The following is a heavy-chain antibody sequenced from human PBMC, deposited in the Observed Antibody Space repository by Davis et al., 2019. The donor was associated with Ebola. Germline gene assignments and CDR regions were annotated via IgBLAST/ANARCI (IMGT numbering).Heavy chain of an antibody. V-gene: IGHV3-7*01. CDR3: ARDWAGLDV. D-gene: IGHD3-16*01. Sequence: SLKISCATSGFTFSTYYMTWVRQAPGKGLEWVATITQDGKKKYYVDSVRGRFTLSRDNAKNSVFLEMNSLSVEDTAVYYCARDWAGLDVWGKGTTVTVSS. CDR1: GFTFSTYY. CDR2: ITQDGKKK. J-gene: IGHJ6*04.